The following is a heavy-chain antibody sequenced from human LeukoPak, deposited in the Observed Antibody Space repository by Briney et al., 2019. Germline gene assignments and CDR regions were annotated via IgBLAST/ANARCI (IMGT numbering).Heavy chain of an antibody. CDR2: IFPSGSA. CDR3: ARRHHYSYFMDV. Sequence: SETLSLTCTVSTGSISSYYWTWLRQPPGKGLEGIGYIFPSGSAYYNPSLKTRVTISVDTSKNQFSLKLTSVTAADTAVYYCARRHHYSYFMDVWGKGTTVTVSS. V-gene: IGHV4-4*09. J-gene: IGHJ6*03. CDR1: TGSISSYY.